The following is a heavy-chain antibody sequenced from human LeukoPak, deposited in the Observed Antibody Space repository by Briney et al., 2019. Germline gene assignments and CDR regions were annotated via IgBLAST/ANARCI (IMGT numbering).Heavy chain of an antibody. V-gene: IGHV3-30*18. CDR1: GFTFSSYG. CDR2: ISYDGSNK. J-gene: IGHJ4*02. CDR3: AKGADLGQWNVDY. D-gene: IGHD1-1*01. Sequence: GGSLRLSCAASGFTFSSYGMHWVRQAPGKGLEWVAVISYDGSNKYYAESVKGRFTISRDNPSNTLYLQMNSLRAEDTAVYCCAKGADLGQWNVDYWGQGTLVTVSS.